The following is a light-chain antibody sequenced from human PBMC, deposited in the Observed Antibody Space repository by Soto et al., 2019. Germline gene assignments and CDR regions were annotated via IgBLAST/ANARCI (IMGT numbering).Light chain of an antibody. CDR1: QSVSSW. CDR3: QQYNSYPYT. V-gene: IGKV1-5*01. Sequence: DIQLTQSPSTLSASVGDRVTITCRASQSVSSWLAWYQQKPGKAPNLLIYDASSLESGVPSRFSGSGSGTEITLTISSLQPDGFATYYCQQYNSYPYTFGQGTKVDIK. J-gene: IGKJ2*01. CDR2: DAS.